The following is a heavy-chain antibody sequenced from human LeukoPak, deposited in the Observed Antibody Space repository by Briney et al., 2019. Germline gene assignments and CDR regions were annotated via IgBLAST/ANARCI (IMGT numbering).Heavy chain of an antibody. J-gene: IGHJ5*02. Sequence: GGSLRLSCAASGFTFSSSDMHWVRQAPGKGLEWVAVILYNGSNKYYADSVKGRFTISRDNSKNTLYLQMNSLRVEDTAVYYCARAGGYCSGGSCYRRYSWFDPWGQGTLVTVSS. CDR3: ARAGGYCSGGSCYRRYSWFDP. V-gene: IGHV3-33*01. CDR1: GFTFSSSD. CDR2: ILYNGSNK. D-gene: IGHD2-15*01.